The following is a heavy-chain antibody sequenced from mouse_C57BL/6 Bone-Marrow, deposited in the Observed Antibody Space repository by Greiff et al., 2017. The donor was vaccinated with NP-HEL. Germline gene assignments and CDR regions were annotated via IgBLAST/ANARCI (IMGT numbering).Heavy chain of an antibody. J-gene: IGHJ4*01. CDR3: ARRGWDLDAMDD. V-gene: IGHV14-2*01. CDR1: GFNIKDYY. D-gene: IGHD4-1*01. Sequence: EVQLQQSGAELVKPGASVKLSCTASGFNIKDYYMHWVKQRTEQGLEWIGRIDPEDGDTKYAPKFQGKATITADTSSNTAYLQLSSLTSEDTAVYYCARRGWDLDAMDDWGQGTSVTVSS. CDR2: IDPEDGDT.